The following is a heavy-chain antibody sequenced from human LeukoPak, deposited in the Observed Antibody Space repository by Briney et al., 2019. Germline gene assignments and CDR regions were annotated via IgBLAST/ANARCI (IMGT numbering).Heavy chain of an antibody. CDR3: ARVSSQYYYDSSGYPAVRLRAFDF. Sequence: GGSLRLSCAASVFTVSSDYMSWVRQAPGKGLEWVSVIYSGGTTYYADSVKGRFTISRDNSKNMLFLQMNSLRAEDTAVYYCARVSSQYYYDSSGYPAVRLRAFDFWGQGTMVTVSS. D-gene: IGHD3-22*01. J-gene: IGHJ3*01. V-gene: IGHV3-66*01. CDR2: IYSGGTT. CDR1: VFTVSSDY.